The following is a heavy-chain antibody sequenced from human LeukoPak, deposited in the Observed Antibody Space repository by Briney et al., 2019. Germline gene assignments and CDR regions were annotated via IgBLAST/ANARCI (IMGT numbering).Heavy chain of an antibody. Sequence: SETLSLTCAVYGGSFSGYHWSWIRQPPGKGLEWSGEINHSGSTNYNPSLKSRVTISVDTSKNQFSLKLSSVTAADTAVYYCARGAVPQYYDYVWGSYRYPTIFDYWGQGTLVTVSS. CDR2: INHSGST. CDR1: GGSFSGYH. V-gene: IGHV4-34*01. D-gene: IGHD3-16*02. J-gene: IGHJ4*02. CDR3: ARGAVPQYYDYVWGSYRYPTIFDY.